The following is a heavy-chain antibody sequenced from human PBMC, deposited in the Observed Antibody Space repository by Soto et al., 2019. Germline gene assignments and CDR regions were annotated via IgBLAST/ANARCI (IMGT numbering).Heavy chain of an antibody. V-gene: IGHV3-23*01. CDR3: AKDLSTLGAAGPFPRAPPTLYYYGMDV. Sequence: GGCLRLSFSASGFTFSSYSVSWVRQAPAKAQEWVSAISGSGCNTYDADSVMARVTISRANSKNTLYLKMTSLRAEDTAVYYCAKDLSTLGAAGPFPRAPPTLYYYGMDVWGQGTTVTVSS. D-gene: IGHD6-13*01. J-gene: IGHJ6*02. CDR1: GFTFSSYS. CDR2: ISGSGCNT.